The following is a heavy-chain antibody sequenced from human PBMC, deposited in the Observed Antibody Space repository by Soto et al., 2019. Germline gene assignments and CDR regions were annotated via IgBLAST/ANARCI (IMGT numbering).Heavy chain of an antibody. D-gene: IGHD4-17*01. V-gene: IGHV3-33*01. Sequence: WGFLRLSCAAAGCNFSSYGMHWVRQAPDKGLEWVAVIWYDGSNKYYADSVKGRFTISRDNSKNTLYLQMNSLRAEDTAAYYCARGLPMVTTFADAFDIWGQGTMVTVSS. CDR1: GCNFSSYG. CDR2: IWYDGSNK. CDR3: ARGLPMVTTFADAFDI. J-gene: IGHJ3*02.